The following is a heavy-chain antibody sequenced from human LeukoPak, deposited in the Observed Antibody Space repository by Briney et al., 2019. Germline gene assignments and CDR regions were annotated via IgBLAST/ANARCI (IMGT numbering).Heavy chain of an antibody. V-gene: IGHV3-23*01. J-gene: IGHJ6*04. D-gene: IGHD3-10*01. CDR3: AKFNGHPTTNYYMDV. Sequence: PGGSLRLSCAASGFIFSSFAMTWVRQAPGKGLEWVSGIIDTGGATYYADSVKGRFTISRDNSKNTLFLQMNSLRAEDTAVYYCAKFNGHPTTNYYMDVWGEGTTVTVSS. CDR2: IIDTGGAT. CDR1: GFIFSSFA.